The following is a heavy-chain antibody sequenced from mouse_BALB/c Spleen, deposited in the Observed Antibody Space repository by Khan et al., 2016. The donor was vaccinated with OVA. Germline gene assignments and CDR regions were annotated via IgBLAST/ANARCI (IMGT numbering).Heavy chain of an antibody. D-gene: IGHD1-1*01. J-gene: IGHJ4*01. CDR2: IYPYNNDT. V-gene: IGHV1S136*01. Sequence: LQESGPELVKPGASVKMSCKASGYTFTDYVIHWVKQKPGQGLEWIGYIYPYNNDTESTERFKGKATLTLDISSNTAYMDLSSLTSADSTVYYCARSTTDYYTMAYWGQGTSVTVSS. CDR3: ARSTTDYYTMAY. CDR1: GYTFTDYV.